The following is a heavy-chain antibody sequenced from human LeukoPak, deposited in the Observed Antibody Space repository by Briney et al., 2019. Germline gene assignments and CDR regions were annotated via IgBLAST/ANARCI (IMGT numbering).Heavy chain of an antibody. Sequence: PGRSLRLSCAASVFTLSHAWMTCVRQAPGRGREGGVRSKSKTDAGTTDDAAHVKGRFTISSDDSADTLYLQMDSLKSEDTAVYYCTTGDSGYQFDYWGQGTLVTVSS. CDR2: SKSKTDAGTT. V-gene: IGHV3-15*01. D-gene: IGHD5-12*01. CDR1: VFTLSHAW. J-gene: IGHJ4*02. CDR3: TTGDSGYQFDY.